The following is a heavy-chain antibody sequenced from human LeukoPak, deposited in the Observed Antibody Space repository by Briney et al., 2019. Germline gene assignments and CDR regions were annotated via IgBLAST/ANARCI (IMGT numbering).Heavy chain of an antibody. V-gene: IGHV4-39*01. J-gene: IGHJ3*01. CDR2: IYYNEDT. CDR1: GVSIYSSTYY. CDR3: ARQLAAGNDGFDV. Sequence: PSVTLSLTCSVSGVSIYSSTYYWAWIRQPPGKGLEFIGSIYYNEDTFHNPSLKSRLTISVDTSANLFSLRLTSVTAADTATYYCARQLAAGNDGFDVWGQGTVVTVSS. D-gene: IGHD2-15*01.